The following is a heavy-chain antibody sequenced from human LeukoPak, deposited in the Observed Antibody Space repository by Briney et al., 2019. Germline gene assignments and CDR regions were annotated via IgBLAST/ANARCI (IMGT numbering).Heavy chain of an antibody. CDR3: AGDRGIPATTTWGYFFDY. CDR1: GYTFTSYY. D-gene: IGHD6-13*01. CDR2: INPTGGTT. Sequence: ASVKVSCKASGYTFTSYYIHWVRQAPGQGLEWMGIINPTGGTTMYAQKFQGRITMTRDTSTSTVYMELNSLRSEDTAVYYCAGDRGIPATTTWGYFFDYWGQGTLVTVSS. J-gene: IGHJ4*02. V-gene: IGHV1-46*01.